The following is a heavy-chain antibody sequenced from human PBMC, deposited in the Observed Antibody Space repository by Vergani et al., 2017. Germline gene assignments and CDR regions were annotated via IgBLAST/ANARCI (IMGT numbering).Heavy chain of an antibody. CDR3: ARTGDSNYRGSSGLRSRGPHYCLDY. D-gene: IGHD4-11*01. Sequence: QVQLQQWGAGLLKPSETLSLTCAVYGGSFSGYYWSWIRQPPGKGLEWIGEINHSGSTNYNPSLKSRVTISVDTSKNQFSLKLSSVTAADTAEYYWARTGDSNYRGSSGLRSRGPHYCLDYWGQGTLVTVSS. V-gene: IGHV4-34*01. CDR2: INHSGST. CDR1: GGSFSGYY. J-gene: IGHJ4*02.